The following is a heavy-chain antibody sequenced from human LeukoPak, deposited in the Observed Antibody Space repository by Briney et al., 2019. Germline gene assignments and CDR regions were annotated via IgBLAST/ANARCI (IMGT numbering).Heavy chain of an antibody. J-gene: IGHJ3*02. CDR2: ISAYNGNT. Sequence: ASVTVSCKASGYTFTSYGISWVRQAPGQGLEWMGWISAYNGNTNYAQKLQGRVTMTTDTSTSTAYMELRSLRSDDTAVYYCAVFMITFGGVITGAFDIWGQGTMVTVSS. D-gene: IGHD3-16*01. CDR1: GYTFTSYG. CDR3: AVFMITFGGVITGAFDI. V-gene: IGHV1-18*01.